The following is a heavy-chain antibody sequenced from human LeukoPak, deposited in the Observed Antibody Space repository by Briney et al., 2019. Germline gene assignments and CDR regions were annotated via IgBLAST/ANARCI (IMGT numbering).Heavy chain of an antibody. CDR1: GGSISSGSYY. V-gene: IGHV4-61*02. CDR3: ARALNTGWFDP. D-gene: IGHD1-14*01. CDR2: IYTSGST. Sequence: TLSLTCTVSGGSISSGSYYWSWIRQPAGKGLEWIGRIYTSGSTNYNPSLKSRVTISVDTSKNQFSLKLSSVTAADTAVYYCARALNTGWFDPWGQGTLVTVSS. J-gene: IGHJ5*02.